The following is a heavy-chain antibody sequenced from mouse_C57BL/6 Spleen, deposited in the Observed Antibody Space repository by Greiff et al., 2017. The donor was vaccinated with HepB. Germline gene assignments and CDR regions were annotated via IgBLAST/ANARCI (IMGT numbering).Heavy chain of an antibody. J-gene: IGHJ4*01. CDR2: IYPGSGST. V-gene: IGHV1-55*01. CDR1: GYTFTSYW. CDR3: ARGAAQALYYAMDY. D-gene: IGHD3-2*02. Sequence: QVQLKQSGAELVKPGASVKMSCKASGYTFTSYWITWVKQRPGQGLEWIGDIYPGSGSTNYNEKFKSKATLTVDTSSSTAYMQLSSLTSEDSAVYYCARGAAQALYYAMDYWGQGTSVTVSS.